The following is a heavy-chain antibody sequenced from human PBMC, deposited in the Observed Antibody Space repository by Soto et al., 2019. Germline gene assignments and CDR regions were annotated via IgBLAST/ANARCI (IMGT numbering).Heavy chain of an antibody. Sequence: GGSLRLSCAASGFTFSNYAMNWVRQAPGKGLEWVSGIVGSGASTNYAESVKGRFTISRDNSKNTLYLHMNGLRAEDTAIYYCAKRLSTYYFDNWGQGTLVTVSS. CDR1: GFTFSNYA. CDR2: IVGSGAST. V-gene: IGHV3-23*01. D-gene: IGHD2-21*02. CDR3: AKRLSTYYFDN. J-gene: IGHJ4*01.